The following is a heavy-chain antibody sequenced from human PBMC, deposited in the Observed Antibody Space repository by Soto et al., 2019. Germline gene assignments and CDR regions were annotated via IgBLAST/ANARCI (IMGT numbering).Heavy chain of an antibody. CDR3: ARLDTGHYLYYFDY. V-gene: IGHV1-69*01. CDR2: IIPIFGTG. Sequence: QVQLVQSGAEVKKPGCSVKVSCKASGDTFSSYAISWVRQAPGQGLEWMGGIIPIFGTGNYAQKCQGRVTITADESTSTAYMELSSLRSEDTAVYYCARLDTGHYLYYFDYWGQGTLVTVSS. J-gene: IGHJ4*02. D-gene: IGHD1-1*01. CDR1: GDTFSSYA.